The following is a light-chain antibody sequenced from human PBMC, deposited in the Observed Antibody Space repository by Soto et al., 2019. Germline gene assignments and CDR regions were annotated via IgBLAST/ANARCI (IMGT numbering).Light chain of an antibody. CDR2: AAS. V-gene: IGKV1-27*01. J-gene: IGKJ4*01. Sequence: DIQMTQSPSSLSASIGDRVTLTCRATEDINNYLAWFQQKPGKVPKLLIYAASTLHSEVPSRFSVSDSGTEFTLTISSLQPVDVATYYCQKYNSGGPLTFGGGTKVEIK. CDR3: QKYNSGGPLT. CDR1: EDINNY.